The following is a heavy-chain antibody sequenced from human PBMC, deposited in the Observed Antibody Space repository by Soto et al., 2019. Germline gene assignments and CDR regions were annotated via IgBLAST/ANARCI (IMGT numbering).Heavy chain of an antibody. D-gene: IGHD3-9*01. CDR3: ARHDWAKPFDY. CDR2: IYYSGST. Sequence: SETLSLTCTVSGGSISTYYWSWIRQPPGKGLEWIGYIYYSGSTNYNPSLKSRVTMSIDTSKTQFSLNLSSVTAADTAVYYCARHDWAKPFDYWGQGTLVTVSS. CDR1: GGSISTYY. J-gene: IGHJ4*02. V-gene: IGHV4-59*08.